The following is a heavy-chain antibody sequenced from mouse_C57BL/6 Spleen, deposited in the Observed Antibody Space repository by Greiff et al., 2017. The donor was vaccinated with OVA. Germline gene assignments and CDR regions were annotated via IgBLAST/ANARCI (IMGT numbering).Heavy chain of an antibody. D-gene: IGHD2-4*01. Sequence: QVQLQQPGAELVKPGASVKMSCKASGYTFTSYWITWVKQRPGQVLAWIGDIYPGIGSPNYNEKFKSKATLTVDTSSSTAYMQLSSLTSEDSAVYYCAREDYDYDVRFAYWGQGTLVTGSA. J-gene: IGHJ3*01. CDR3: AREDYDYDVRFAY. CDR1: GYTFTSYW. CDR2: IYPGIGSP. V-gene: IGHV1-55*01.